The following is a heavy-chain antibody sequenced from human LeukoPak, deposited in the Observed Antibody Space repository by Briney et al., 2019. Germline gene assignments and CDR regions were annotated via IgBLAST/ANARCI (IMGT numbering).Heavy chain of an antibody. CDR1: GFTFSNYE. Sequence: PGGSLRLSCAASGFTFSNYEMNWVRQAPGKGLEWVSSISSSSSYIYYADSVKGRFTISGDNAKNSLYLQMNSLRAEDTAVYYCATSSDYDILTGYLISYYYMDVWGKGTTVTVSS. V-gene: IGHV3-21*01. CDR3: ATSSDYDILTGYLISYYYMDV. CDR2: ISSSSSYI. D-gene: IGHD3-9*01. J-gene: IGHJ6*03.